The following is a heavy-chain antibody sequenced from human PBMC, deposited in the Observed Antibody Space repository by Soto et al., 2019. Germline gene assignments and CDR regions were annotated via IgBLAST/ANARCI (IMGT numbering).Heavy chain of an antibody. D-gene: IGHD1-26*01. CDR2: IKSKTDGGTT. CDR1: GFTFSNAW. V-gene: IGHV3-15*01. J-gene: IGHJ4*02. CDR3: TTGPVGATTGRGFFDY. Sequence: GGSLRLSCAASGFTFSNAWMSWVRQAPGKGLEWVGRIKSKTDGGTTDYAAPGKGRFTISRDDSKNTLYLQMNSLKTEDTAVYYCTTGPVGATTGRGFFDYWGQGTLVTVSS.